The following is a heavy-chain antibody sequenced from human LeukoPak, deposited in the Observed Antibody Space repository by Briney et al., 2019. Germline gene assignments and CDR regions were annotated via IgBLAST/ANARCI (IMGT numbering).Heavy chain of an antibody. CDR1: GYSFTSYW. CDR2: IYPGDSDT. Sequence: GESLKISCKGSGYSFTSYWIGWVRQMPGKGLEWMGIIYPGDSDTRYSPSFQGQVTISADKSISTAYLQWSSLKASDTAMYYCARQETGIATRNWFDPWGQGTLVTVSS. J-gene: IGHJ5*02. D-gene: IGHD6-13*01. V-gene: IGHV5-51*01. CDR3: ARQETGIATRNWFDP.